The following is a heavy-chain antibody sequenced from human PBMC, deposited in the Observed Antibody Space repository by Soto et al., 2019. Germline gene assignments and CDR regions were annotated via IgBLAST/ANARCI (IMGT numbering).Heavy chain of an antibody. V-gene: IGHV3-13*01. Sequence: EVQLLESGGGLVQPGGSLRLSCAASGFTFSSYDMHWVRQATGKGLEWVSAIGTAGDTYYPGSVKGRFTISRENAKNSLYLQMNSLRAGDTAVYYCAREGSNCSSTSCQYYYGMDVWGQGTTVTVSS. CDR1: GFTFSSYD. J-gene: IGHJ6*02. CDR3: AREGSNCSSTSCQYYYGMDV. CDR2: IGTAGDT. D-gene: IGHD2-2*01.